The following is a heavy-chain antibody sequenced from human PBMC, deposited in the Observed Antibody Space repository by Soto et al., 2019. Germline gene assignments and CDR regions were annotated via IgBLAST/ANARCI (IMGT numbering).Heavy chain of an antibody. CDR2: INHGGST. D-gene: IGHD3-10*01. J-gene: IGHJ4*02. CDR1: GGSFSNYY. Sequence: SETLSLTCAVYGGSFSNYYWSWIRQPPGKGLEWIGEINHGGSTNYNPSLKSRVSISVDTSNNQFSLKLSSVTAADTAVYFCARGPQGSGPDYWGQGTLVTVSS. CDR3: ARGPQGSGPDY. V-gene: IGHV4-34*01.